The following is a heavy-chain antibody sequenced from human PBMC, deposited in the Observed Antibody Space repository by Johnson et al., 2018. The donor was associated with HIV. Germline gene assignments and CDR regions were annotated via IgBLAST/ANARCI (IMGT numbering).Heavy chain of an antibody. CDR3: ATLTVRSRAFDL. CDR2: ISGSGGST. J-gene: IGHJ3*01. Sequence: MQLVESGGGLVQPGGSLRLSCAASGFTFSSYAMSWVRQAPGKGLEWVSAISGSGGSTYYADSVKGRFTISRDNSKNTLYLQMNSLRAEDTAVYYCATLTVRSRAFDLWGQGTLVTVSS. D-gene: IGHD4-17*01. CDR1: GFTFSSYA. V-gene: IGHV3-23*04.